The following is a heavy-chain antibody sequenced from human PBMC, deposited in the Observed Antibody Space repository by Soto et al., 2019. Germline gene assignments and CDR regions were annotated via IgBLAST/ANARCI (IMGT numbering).Heavy chain of an antibody. CDR3: ARDRRDGYNIGWFDP. V-gene: IGHV4-59*01. J-gene: IGHJ5*02. CDR1: GGSISSYY. Sequence: SETLSLTCTVSGGSISSYYWSWIRQPPGKGLEWIGYIYYSGSTNYNPSLKSRVTISVDTSKNQFSLKLSSVTAADTAVYYCARDRRDGYNIGWFDPWGQGTLVTVSS. CDR2: IYYSGST. D-gene: IGHD5-12*01.